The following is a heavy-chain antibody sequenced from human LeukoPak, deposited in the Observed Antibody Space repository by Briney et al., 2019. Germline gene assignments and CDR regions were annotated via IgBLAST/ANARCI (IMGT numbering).Heavy chain of an antibody. CDR2: ISGGDSNI. J-gene: IGHJ6*03. V-gene: IGHV3-48*03. CDR3: ARDTPPSYYHYMDV. CDR1: GFTFSSYE. Sequence: GGALRLSCAASGFTFSSYEMNWVRQAPGKGREWVSYISGGDSNIYYADSVQGRFTIPRDNAKNSLYLQMNSLRAEDTAVYYCARDTPPSYYHYMDVWGKGTTVTVSS.